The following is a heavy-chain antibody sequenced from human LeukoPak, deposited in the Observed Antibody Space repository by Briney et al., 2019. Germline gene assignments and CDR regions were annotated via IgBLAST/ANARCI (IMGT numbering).Heavy chain of an antibody. J-gene: IGHJ4*02. CDR1: GFTFSSYA. D-gene: IGHD3-22*01. CDR2: ISYDGSNK. Sequence: GGSLRLSCAASGFTFSSYAMNWVGQAPGKGLEWVPVISYDGSNKYYADSVKGRFTISRDNSKNTLYLQMNSLRAEDTAVYYCAREMIVVVHTLDYWGQGTLVTVSS. CDR3: AREMIVVVHTLDY. V-gene: IGHV3-30-3*01.